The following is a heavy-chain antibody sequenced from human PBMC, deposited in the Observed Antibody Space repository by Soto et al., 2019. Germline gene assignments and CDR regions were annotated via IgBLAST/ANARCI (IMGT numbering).Heavy chain of an antibody. Sequence: PGGSLRLSCAASGFTFCSYVMTWVRQAPGKGLEWVSAISGNGDGTYYAESVKGGFTMTRDTPKNTLYLKMNTLRAEDTAVDYCAKSGVVVTLESFDSWGQGILVTVSS. CDR3: AKSGVVVTLESFDS. J-gene: IGHJ4*02. CDR1: GFTFCSYV. D-gene: IGHD3-22*01. V-gene: IGHV3-23*01. CDR2: ISGNGDGT.